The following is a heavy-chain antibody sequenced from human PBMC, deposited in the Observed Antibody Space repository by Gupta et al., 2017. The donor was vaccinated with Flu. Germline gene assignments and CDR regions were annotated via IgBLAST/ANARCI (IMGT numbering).Heavy chain of an antibody. CDR1: FSLSTIGVG. CDR3: AHSRSAYFDY. CDR2: IYWDDDQ. Sequence: FSLSTIGVGVGWIRQAPGKALEWLAFIYWDDDQRYRQYMKSRLTITKDTSKTKLVLTMTNMDPVDTATYYCAHSRSAYFDYWGQGTLVTVSS. V-gene: IGHV2-5*02. J-gene: IGHJ4*02.